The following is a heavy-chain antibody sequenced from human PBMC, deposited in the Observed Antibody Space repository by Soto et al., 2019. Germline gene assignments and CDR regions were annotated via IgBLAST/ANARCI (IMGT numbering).Heavy chain of an antibody. D-gene: IGHD2-2*01. V-gene: IGHV3-49*03. CDR1: GFTFGDYA. Sequence: GGSLRLSCTASGFTFGDYAMSWFRQAPGKGLEWVGFIRSKAYGGTTEYAASVKGRFTISRDDSKSIAYLQMNSLKTEDTAVYYCTRVICSSTSCYDAHQYSWFDPWGQGTLVTVSS. CDR3: TRVICSSTSCYDAHQYSWFDP. CDR2: IRSKAYGGTT. J-gene: IGHJ5*02.